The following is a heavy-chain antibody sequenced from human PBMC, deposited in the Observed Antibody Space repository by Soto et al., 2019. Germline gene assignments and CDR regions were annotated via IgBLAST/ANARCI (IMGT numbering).Heavy chain of an antibody. Sequence: PGGSLRLSCAASGFTFSSYAMHWVRQAPGKGLEWVAVISYDGSNKYYADSVKGRFTISRDNSKNTLYLQMNSLRAEDTAVYYCAKSPPAVAGYFDYWGKGTLVTVSS. CDR3: AKSPPAVAGYFDY. CDR1: GFTFSSYA. D-gene: IGHD6-19*01. J-gene: IGHJ4*02. CDR2: ISYDGSNK. V-gene: IGHV3-30-3*02.